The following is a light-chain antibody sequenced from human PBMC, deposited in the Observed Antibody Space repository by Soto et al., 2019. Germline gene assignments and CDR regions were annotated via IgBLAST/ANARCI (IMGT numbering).Light chain of an antibody. CDR2: STD. CDR3: SSYAGGNNWV. J-gene: IGLJ3*02. CDR1: SGPVSSSNY. V-gene: IGLV8-61*01. Sequence: QTVVTQEPSFSVSPGGTVTLTCGLSSGPVSSSNYASWYQQTPGQTPRTLIHSTDTRSSGVPDRFSGSILGNKAALTITGAQADDEADYYCSSYAGGNNWVFGGGTKLTVL.